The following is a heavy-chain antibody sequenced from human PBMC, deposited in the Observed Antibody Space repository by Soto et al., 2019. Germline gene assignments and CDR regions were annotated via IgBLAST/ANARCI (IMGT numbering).Heavy chain of an antibody. V-gene: IGHV4-59*01. CDR2: IHYSGTT. J-gene: IGHJ4*01. CDR1: GGSISSYF. CDR3: ARDTGSYYLDS. Sequence: SETLSLTCTIYGGSISSYFWSWIRQPPGKGLEWIGYIHYSGTTVYSPSLKSRVTMSIDTSENQFTLNLTSVTAADTAVYYCARDTGSYYLDSWGQASQVTVSS. D-gene: IGHD1-26*01.